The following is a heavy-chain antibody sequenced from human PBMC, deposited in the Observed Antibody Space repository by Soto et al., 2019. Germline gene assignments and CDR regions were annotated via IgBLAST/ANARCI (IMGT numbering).Heavy chain of an antibody. D-gene: IGHD1-1*01. CDR1: GFTFRAYW. J-gene: IGHJ4*02. CDR3: ARRREGTGRTLDY. CDR2: IDQDGSGK. Sequence: EVHLVESGGGLVQRGGSLRLSCAASGFTFRAYWMSWVRQAPGKGLEWVANIDQDGSGKYCVDSVRGRFTISRDNAHNSLYLQTNSLRDEDTAVYFCARRREGTGRTLDYWGQGTLVTVSS. V-gene: IGHV3-7*05.